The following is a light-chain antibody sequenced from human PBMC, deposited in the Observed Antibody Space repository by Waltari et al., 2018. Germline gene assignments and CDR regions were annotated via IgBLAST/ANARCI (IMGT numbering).Light chain of an antibody. CDR2: GTA. CDR1: SSNIGAGYD. V-gene: IGLV1-40*01. CDR3: QSYDSSLSGSRV. J-gene: IGLJ2*01. Sequence: QSVLTQPPSVSGAPGQRVTISCTGSSSNIGAGYDVHWYQQPPGTAPKLPMYGTANRLSGVPDRFSGSKSGTSASLAITGLQAEDEAGYYCQSYDSSLSGSRVFGGGTKLTVL.